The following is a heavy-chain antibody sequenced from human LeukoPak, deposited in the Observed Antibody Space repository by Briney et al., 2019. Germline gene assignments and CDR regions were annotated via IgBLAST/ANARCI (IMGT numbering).Heavy chain of an antibody. Sequence: SVKVSCKASGGTFSSYAIRWVRQAPGQGLEWMGGIIPIFGTANYAQKFQGRVTITADESTSTAYMELSSLRSEDTAVYYCARVRSYGSGSYYSYYFDYWGQGTLVTVSS. CDR2: IIPIFGTA. V-gene: IGHV1-69*01. J-gene: IGHJ4*02. CDR1: GGTFSSYA. D-gene: IGHD3-10*01. CDR3: ARVRSYGSGSYYSYYFDY.